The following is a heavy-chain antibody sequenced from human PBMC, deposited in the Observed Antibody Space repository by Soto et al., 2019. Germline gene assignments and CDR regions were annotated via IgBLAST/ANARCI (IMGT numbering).Heavy chain of an antibody. CDR2: IYYSGST. Sequence: PSETLSLTCTVSGGSISSGDYYWSWIRQPPGKGLEWIGYIYYSGSTYYNPSLKSRVTISVDTSKNQFSLKLSSVTAADTAVYYCARPDGKGIAAAGWGQGTLVTVS. CDR3: ARPDGKGIAAAG. CDR1: GGSISSGDYY. D-gene: IGHD6-13*01. J-gene: IGHJ4*02. V-gene: IGHV4-30-4*01.